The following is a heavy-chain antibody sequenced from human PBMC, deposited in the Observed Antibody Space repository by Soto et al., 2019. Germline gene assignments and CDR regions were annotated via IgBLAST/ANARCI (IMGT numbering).Heavy chain of an antibody. Sequence: PGGSLRLSGAVSGVTVRASYMSWVRQAPGKGLEWVSVMYSGGSTYYAESVKGRFSISRDISKNTLHLQMNSLRADDTAVYFCVEEVYGRSTPIVERWGQRTLGSVS. CDR1: GVTVRASY. CDR2: MYSGGST. V-gene: IGHV3-53*01. CDR3: VEEVYGRSTPIVER. D-gene: IGHD2-21*01. J-gene: IGHJ1*01.